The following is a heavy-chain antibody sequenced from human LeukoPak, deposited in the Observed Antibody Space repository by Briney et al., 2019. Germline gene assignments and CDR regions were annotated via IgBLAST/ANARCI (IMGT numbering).Heavy chain of an antibody. CDR1: GGSISSGGYY. Sequence: SETLSLTCTVSGGSISSGGYYWSWTRQHPGKGLEWIGYIYYSGSTYYNPSLKSRVTMSVDTSKNQFSLKLSSVTAADTAVYYCARERIMITFGGVIVTPSYFDYWGQGTLVTVSS. V-gene: IGHV4-31*03. CDR3: ARERIMITFGGVIVTPSYFDY. CDR2: IYYSGST. J-gene: IGHJ4*02. D-gene: IGHD3-16*02.